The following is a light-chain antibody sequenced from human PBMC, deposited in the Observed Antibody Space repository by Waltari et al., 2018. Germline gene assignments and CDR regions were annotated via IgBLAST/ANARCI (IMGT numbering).Light chain of an antibody. V-gene: IGKV3-15*01. CDR2: GAS. J-gene: IGKJ4*01. Sequence: IRLTQFPASLYVTPGVRVTLSCRASRSITENLAWFQQKPGQAPRLLIYGASSRATGIPARFTASGSGTEFTLTISSLQSEDFAVYFCQQYNPWPPITFGGGTRLENK. CDR3: QQYNPWPPIT. CDR1: RSITEN.